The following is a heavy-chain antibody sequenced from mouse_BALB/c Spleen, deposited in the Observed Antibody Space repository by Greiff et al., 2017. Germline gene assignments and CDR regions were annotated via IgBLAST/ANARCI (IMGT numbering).Heavy chain of an antibody. CDR2: ISSGGST. CDR1: GFTFSSYA. J-gene: IGHJ2*01. CDR3: ARGGDYRYDTGFDY. D-gene: IGHD2-14*01. V-gene: IGHV5-6-5*01. Sequence: EVKLMESGGGLVKPGGSLKLSCAASGFTFSSYAMSWVRQTPEKRLEWVASISSGGSTYYPDSVKGRFTISRDNARNILYLQMSSLRSEDTAMYYCARGGDYRYDTGFDYWGQGTTLTVSS.